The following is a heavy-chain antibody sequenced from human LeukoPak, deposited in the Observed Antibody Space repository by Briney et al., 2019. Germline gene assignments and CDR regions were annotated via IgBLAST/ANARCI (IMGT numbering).Heavy chain of an antibody. D-gene: IGHD3-9*01. CDR2: IYYSGTT. J-gene: IGHJ4*02. CDR3: ARPEYYDILTGYSY. V-gene: IGHV4-39*02. Sequence: SETLSLTCTVSGGSISSSDSYWGWIRQPPGKGLEWIGNIYYSGTTYYNPSLKSRVTISVDTSKNHFSLKLSSVTAADTAVYYCARPEYYDILTGYSYWGQGTLVTVSS. CDR1: GGSISSSDSY.